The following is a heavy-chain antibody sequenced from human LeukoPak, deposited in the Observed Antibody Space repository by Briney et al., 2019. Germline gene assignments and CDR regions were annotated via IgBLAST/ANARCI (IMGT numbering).Heavy chain of an antibody. Sequence: SQTLSLTCTVSGGSISSGSYNWSWVRQPAGKGLEWIGRIYTSGSTNYNPSLKSRVTISVDTSKNQFSLKLSSVTAADTAVYYCARIYCSSTSCYYFDYWGQGTLVTVSS. CDR2: IYTSGST. CDR1: GGSISSGSYN. V-gene: IGHV4-61*02. J-gene: IGHJ4*02. CDR3: ARIYCSSTSCYYFDY. D-gene: IGHD2-2*01.